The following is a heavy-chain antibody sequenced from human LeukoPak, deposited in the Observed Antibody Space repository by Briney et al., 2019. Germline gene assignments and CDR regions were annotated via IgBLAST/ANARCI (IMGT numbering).Heavy chain of an antibody. CDR1: GFTFSSYW. J-gene: IGHJ4*02. CDR3: AREYSSSSCGY. V-gene: IGHV3-7*01. CDR2: IKQDGSEK. D-gene: IGHD6-6*01. Sequence: PGGSLRLSCAASGFTFSSYWMSWVRQAPGKGLEWVANIKQDGSEKYYVDSVKGRFTISRDNAKNSLCLQMNSLRAEDTAVYYCAREYSSSSCGYWGQGTLVTVSS.